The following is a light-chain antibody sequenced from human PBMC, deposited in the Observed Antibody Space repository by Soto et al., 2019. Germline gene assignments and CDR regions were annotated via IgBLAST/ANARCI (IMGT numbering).Light chain of an antibody. CDR3: SSYTTNNAHV. J-gene: IGLJ2*01. CDR1: SNDVGAFDY. V-gene: IGLV2-14*01. Sequence: QSALTQPASVSASPGQSISISCTGTSNDVGAFDYVSWYQQHPGKAPKLIIFEVFNRPSGVSTRFSGSKSGSTASLTIPGLPAEGGADFFCSSYTTNNAHVFGGGTKLTVL. CDR2: EVF.